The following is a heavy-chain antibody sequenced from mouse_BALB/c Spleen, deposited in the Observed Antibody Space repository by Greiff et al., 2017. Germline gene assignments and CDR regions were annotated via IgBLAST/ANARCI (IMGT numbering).Heavy chain of an antibody. J-gene: IGHJ2*01. D-gene: IGHD3-3*01. CDR2: IRNKANGYTT. Sequence: EVQVVESGGGLVQPGGSLRLSCATSGFTFTDYYMSWVRQPPGKALEWLGFIRNKANGYTTEYSASVKGRFTISRDNSQSILYLQMNTLRAEDSATYYCARDIRAGYYFDYWGQGTTLTVSS. CDR1: GFTFTDYY. CDR3: ARDIRAGYYFDY. V-gene: IGHV7-3*02.